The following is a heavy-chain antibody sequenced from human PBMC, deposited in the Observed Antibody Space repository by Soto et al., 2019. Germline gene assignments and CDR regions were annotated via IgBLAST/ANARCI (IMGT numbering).Heavy chain of an antibody. D-gene: IGHD4-4*01. CDR3: ARDRDSNFHSFDY. V-gene: IGHV4-31*03. CDR1: GGSISSGAYY. J-gene: IGHJ4*02. CDR2: SYYSGSN. Sequence: QVQLQESGPGLVKPSQTLSLTCTVSGGSISSGAYYWSWIRQHPGKGLEWIGYSYYSGSNYYNPSHKSRVSISVATSEHRLSLTRSSVTAADTAVYYCARDRDSNFHSFDYWGQGTLVTVSS.